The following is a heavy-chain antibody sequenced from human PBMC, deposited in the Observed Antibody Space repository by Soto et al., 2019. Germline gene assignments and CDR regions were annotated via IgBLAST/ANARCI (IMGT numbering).Heavy chain of an antibody. V-gene: IGHV4-34*01. CDR1: GGSFSGFY. J-gene: IGHJ6*02. Sequence: SETLSLTCVVSGGSFSGFYWSWIRQAPGMGLEWIGEVDHRGSTSYNPSLRGRATISIDTSKNHFSLEVTSVTAADTAVYFCGRYEYRNSLSGVDVWGQGTTVTVSS. CDR2: VDHRGST. D-gene: IGHD1-7*01. CDR3: GRYEYRNSLSGVDV.